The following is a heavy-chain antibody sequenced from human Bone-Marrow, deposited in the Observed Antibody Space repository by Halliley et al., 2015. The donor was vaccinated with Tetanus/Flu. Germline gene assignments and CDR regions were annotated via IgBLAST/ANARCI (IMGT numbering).Heavy chain of an antibody. CDR3: ALIPPRDFWSGWFDP. V-gene: IGHV2-5*01. Sequence: LVKPTQTLTLTCTFSGFSLRTAEMGVGWIRQPPGKALEWLEYINWNDASYFSPSLKRRLTITKDASKNQVVLPRTNMGLVDTTTYYCALIPPRDFWSGWFDPCGRGILLTVSS. D-gene: IGHD3-3*01. J-gene: IGHJ5*02. CDR1: GFSLRTAEMG. CDR2: INWNDAS.